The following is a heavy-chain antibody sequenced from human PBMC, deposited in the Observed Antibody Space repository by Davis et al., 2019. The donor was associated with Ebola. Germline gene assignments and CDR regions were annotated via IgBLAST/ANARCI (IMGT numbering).Heavy chain of an antibody. CDR1: GFTFDDYA. J-gene: IGHJ3*01. V-gene: IGHV3-9*01. D-gene: IGHD1-14*01. CDR2: ISWNSGSI. CDR3: ARDFGIAPL. Sequence: SLKISCAASGFTFDDYAMHWVRQAPGKGLEWVSGISWNSGSIGYADSVKGRFTISRDNAKNSLYLQMNSLRAEDTAVYYCARDFGIAPLWGQGTMVTVSS.